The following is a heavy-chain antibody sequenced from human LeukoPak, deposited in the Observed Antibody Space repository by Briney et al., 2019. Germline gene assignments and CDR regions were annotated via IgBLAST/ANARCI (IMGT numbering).Heavy chain of an antibody. CDR1: GFTFNSFG. Sequence: GGSLRLSCAASGFTFNSFGMHWVRQAPGKGLEWVAVIWYDGSNIHYADSVKGRFTISRDNSKTTLYLQMNSLRAEDTAVYYCAREGSPMVNHYYYGMDVWGQGTTVTVSS. CDR3: AREGSPMVNHYYYGMDV. D-gene: IGHD5-18*01. J-gene: IGHJ6*02. CDR2: IWYDGSNI. V-gene: IGHV3-33*01.